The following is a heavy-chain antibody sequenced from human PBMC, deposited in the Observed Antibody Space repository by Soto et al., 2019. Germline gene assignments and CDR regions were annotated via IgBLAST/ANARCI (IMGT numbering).Heavy chain of an antibody. V-gene: IGHV4-39*01. D-gene: IGHD2-2*01. CDR1: GGSISSSSYY. J-gene: IGHJ3*02. Sequence: QLQLQESGPGLVKPSETLSLTCTVSGGSISSSSYYWDWIRQPPGKGLEWIGGMYYSGSTYYNPSLKSRVTISVDTSKSQFSLKLRSVTAADTAVYYCARQERYCISTSCYQKNGFDIWGQGTMVTVSS. CDR3: ARQERYCISTSCYQKNGFDI. CDR2: MYYSGST.